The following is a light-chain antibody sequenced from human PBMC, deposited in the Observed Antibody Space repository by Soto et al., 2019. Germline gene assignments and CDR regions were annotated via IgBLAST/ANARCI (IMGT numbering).Light chain of an antibody. Sequence: QSALTQPASVSGSPGQSITISCTGTGSDVRSYKYVSWYQQHPGKAPNLIIFEVSNRPSGVSDRFSGSKSGNTASLTISGLQPEDEADYYCSSYTSISSLGVFGTGTKLTVL. CDR3: SSYTSISSLGV. CDR1: GSDVRSYKY. CDR2: EVS. J-gene: IGLJ1*01. V-gene: IGLV2-14*01.